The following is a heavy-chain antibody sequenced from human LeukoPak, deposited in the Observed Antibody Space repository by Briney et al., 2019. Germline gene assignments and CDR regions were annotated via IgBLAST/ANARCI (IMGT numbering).Heavy chain of an antibody. V-gene: IGHV3-23*01. CDR3: GSVPTSLTDY. D-gene: IGHD2-15*01. CDR1: GFTFSSYS. Sequence: GGSLRLSCAASGFTFSSYSMNWVRQAPGKGLEWVSAISGRGDNTYYADSVKGRFTISRDNSKDTLYLQMNNLRVEDTAVYYCGSVPTSLTDYWGQGTLVTVSS. CDR2: ISGRGDNT. J-gene: IGHJ4*02.